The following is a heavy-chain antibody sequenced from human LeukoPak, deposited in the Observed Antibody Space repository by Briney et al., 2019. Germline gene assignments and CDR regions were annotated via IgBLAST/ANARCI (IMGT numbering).Heavy chain of an antibody. J-gene: IGHJ4*02. Sequence: TSETLSLTCTVSGGSISSYYWSWIRQPPGKGLEWIGYIYYSGSTNYNPSLKSRVTISVDTSKNQFSLKLSSVTAADTAVYYCARARDYFDYWGQGTLVTVSS. V-gene: IGHV4-59*01. CDR2: IYYSGST. CDR1: GGSISSYY. CDR3: ARARDYFDY.